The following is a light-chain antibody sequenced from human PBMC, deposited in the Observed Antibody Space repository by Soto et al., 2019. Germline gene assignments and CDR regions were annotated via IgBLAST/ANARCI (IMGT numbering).Light chain of an antibody. V-gene: IGKV3-11*01. CDR2: GGS. J-gene: IGKJ1*01. CDR1: QNLHGV. CDR3: QQYGSSPGT. Sequence: EIVFTHSQATLSVSPGERVTLSFSASQNLHGVLNWYQQRPGQAPRPLIYGGSKRPAGVPDRISGDGSGTDYTLTISSLEPEDFAVYYCQQYGSSPGTFGQGTKVDI.